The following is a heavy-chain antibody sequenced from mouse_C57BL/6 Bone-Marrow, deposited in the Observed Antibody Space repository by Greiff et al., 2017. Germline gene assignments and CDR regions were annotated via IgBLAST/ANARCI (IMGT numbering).Heavy chain of an antibody. CDR3: ARHAAVVARDWYFDV. Sequence: DVQLVESGGGLVQPGESLKLSCESNEYEFPSHDMSWVRKTPEKRLELVAAINSDGGSTYYPDTMERRFIISRDNTKKTLYLHMSSLRSEDTALYYCARHAAVVARDWYFDVWGTGTTVTVSS. CDR2: INSDGGST. CDR1: EYEFPSHD. D-gene: IGHD1-1*01. J-gene: IGHJ1*03. V-gene: IGHV5-2*01.